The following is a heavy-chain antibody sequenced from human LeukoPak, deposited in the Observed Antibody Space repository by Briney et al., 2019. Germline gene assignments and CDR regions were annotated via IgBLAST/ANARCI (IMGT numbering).Heavy chain of an antibody. V-gene: IGHV3-11*04. CDR1: GFTFSDYY. CDR2: ISTSSSTI. J-gene: IGHJ4*02. Sequence: GGSLRLSCAASGFTFSDYYLSWIRQAPGKGLEWVSYISTSSSTIYYVDSVKGRFTISRDNAKKSLYLQMNSLRAEDTAVYYCATSTAAADSWGQGTLVTVSS. D-gene: IGHD6-13*01. CDR3: ATSTAAADS.